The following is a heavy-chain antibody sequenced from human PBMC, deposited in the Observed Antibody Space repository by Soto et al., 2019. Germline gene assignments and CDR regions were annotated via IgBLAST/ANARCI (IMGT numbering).Heavy chain of an antibody. J-gene: IGHJ5*02. V-gene: IGHV4-31*03. CDR2: IYCSGST. CDR1: GASINNGAYY. D-gene: IGHD3-10*01. Sequence: QVQLQESGPGLVRPSQTLSLSCSVSGASINNGAYYWNWIRQYPDKRLEWIGYIYCSGSTFYAPSLRGRVTISANTSNSQFALNSNSVTAADTALSYCARDRPIRDSGRPSSDRWGTGIQVTFSS. CDR3: ARDRPIRDSGRPSSDR.